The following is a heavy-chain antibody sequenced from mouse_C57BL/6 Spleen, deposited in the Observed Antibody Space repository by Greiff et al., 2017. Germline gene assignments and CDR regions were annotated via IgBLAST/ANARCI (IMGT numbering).Heavy chain of an antibody. CDR1: GFTFSSYA. CDR3: ARDVGNWDFYYAMDY. Sequence: EVKVVESGGGLVKPGGSLKLSCAASGFTFSSYAMSWVRQTPEKRLEWVATISDGGSYTYYPDNVKGRFTISRDNAKNNLYLQMSHLKSEDTAMYYCARDVGNWDFYYAMDYWGQGTSVTVSS. V-gene: IGHV5-4*01. D-gene: IGHD4-1*01. J-gene: IGHJ4*01. CDR2: ISDGGSYT.